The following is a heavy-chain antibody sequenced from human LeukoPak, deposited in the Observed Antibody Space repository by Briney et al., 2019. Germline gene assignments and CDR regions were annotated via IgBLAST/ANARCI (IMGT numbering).Heavy chain of an antibody. CDR3: AKDLALTGIVVVPAANWFDP. V-gene: IGHV3-30*18. CDR1: GFTFGSYA. Sequence: PGRSLRLSCETSGFTFGSYAMHWVRQAPGKGPEWVAVVSYDGSNKYYADSVKDRFTISRDNSKNTLYLQMNSLRAEDTAVYYCAKDLALTGIVVVPAANWFDPWGQGTLVTVSS. J-gene: IGHJ5*02. CDR2: VSYDGSNK. D-gene: IGHD2-2*01.